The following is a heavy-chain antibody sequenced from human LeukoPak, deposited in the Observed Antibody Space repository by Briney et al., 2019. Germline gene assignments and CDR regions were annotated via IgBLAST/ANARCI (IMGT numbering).Heavy chain of an antibody. V-gene: IGHV3-33*01. CDR3: ARALFSREIDY. Sequence: GGSLRLSCAASGFTFSSYGMHWVRQAPGKGLEWVAVIWYDGSNKYYADSVKGRFTISRDNSKNTLYLQMNSLRAEDTAVYYCARALFSREIDYWGQGTLVTVSS. J-gene: IGHJ4*02. CDR1: GFTFSSYG. CDR2: IWYDGSNK. D-gene: IGHD1-26*01.